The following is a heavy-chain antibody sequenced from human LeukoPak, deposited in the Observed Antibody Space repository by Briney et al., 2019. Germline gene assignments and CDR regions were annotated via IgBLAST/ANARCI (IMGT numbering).Heavy chain of an antibody. D-gene: IGHD2-2*02. CDR3: ARSPSLPAAINY. CDR2: IYHSGST. CDR1: GGSISSGGYY. V-gene: IGHV4-30-2*01. Sequence: PSETLSLTCTVSGGSISSGGYYWSWIRQPPGKGLEWIGYIYHSGSTYYNPSLKSRVTISVDRSKNQFSLKLSSVTAADTAVYYCARSPSLPAAINYWGQGTLVTVSS. J-gene: IGHJ4*02.